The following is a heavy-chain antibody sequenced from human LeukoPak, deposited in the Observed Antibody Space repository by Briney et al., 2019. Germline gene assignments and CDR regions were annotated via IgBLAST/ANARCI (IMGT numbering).Heavy chain of an antibody. CDR2: IKEDGSEK. V-gene: IGHV3-7*03. D-gene: IGHD3-22*01. Sequence: PGGSLRLSCAASGFTFSRYWMNWVRQAPGKGLEWVANIKEDGSEKDYVDSVKGRFAISRDNAKNSLYLQMNSLRDEDTAVYYCTRDYYDSSGYYYSDYWGQGTLVTVSS. J-gene: IGHJ4*02. CDR3: TRDYYDSSGYYYSDY. CDR1: GFTFSRYW.